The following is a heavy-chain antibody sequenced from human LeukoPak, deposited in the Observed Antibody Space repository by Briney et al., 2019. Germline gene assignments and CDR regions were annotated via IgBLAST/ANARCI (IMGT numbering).Heavy chain of an antibody. Sequence: SETLSLTCTVSGGSISSYYWSWIRQPPGKELEWIGYIYYSGSTNYNPSLKSRVTISVDTSKNQFSLKLSSVTAADTAVYYCARVRHGAFDIWGQGTMVTVSS. V-gene: IGHV4-59*01. CDR1: GGSISSYY. J-gene: IGHJ3*02. CDR3: ARVRHGAFDI. CDR2: IYYSGST.